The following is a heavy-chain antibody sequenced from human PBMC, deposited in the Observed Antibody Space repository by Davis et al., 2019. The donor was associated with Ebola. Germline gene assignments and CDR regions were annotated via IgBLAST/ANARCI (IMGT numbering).Heavy chain of an antibody. CDR1: GFTFTNYA. V-gene: IGHV3-23*01. CDR2: VSGSGGST. J-gene: IGHJ4*02. Sequence: GESLKISCAASGFTFTNYAMSWVRQAPGKGLEWVSSVSGSGGSTYDTDSVKGRFTISRDNSKNTLYLQMDSLRAEDTAVYYCAKVGSTSWEIFYLDYWGQGTLVTVSS. D-gene: IGHD6-6*01. CDR3: AKVGSTSWEIFYLDY.